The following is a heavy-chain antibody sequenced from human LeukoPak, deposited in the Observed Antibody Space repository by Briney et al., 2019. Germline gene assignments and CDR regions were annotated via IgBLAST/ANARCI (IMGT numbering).Heavy chain of an antibody. Sequence: SETLSLTCTVSGGSISSRYWSWIRQPPGKGLEWIGYIYTSGSTNYTPSLKSRVTMSVDTSKNQFSLKLNSVTAADTAVYFCARLPLGYYYMDVWGKGTTVTVSS. V-gene: IGHV4-4*09. CDR3: ARLPLGYYYMDV. J-gene: IGHJ6*03. CDR1: GGSISSRY. CDR2: IYTSGST.